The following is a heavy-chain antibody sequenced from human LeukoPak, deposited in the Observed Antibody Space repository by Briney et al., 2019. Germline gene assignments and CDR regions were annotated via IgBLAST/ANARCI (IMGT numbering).Heavy chain of an antibody. J-gene: IGHJ1*01. V-gene: IGHV4-59*12. CDR2: IYYSGST. CDR1: GGSISSYY. CDR3: ARGLHLGWYKGSYFQH. Sequence: PSETLSLTCTVSGGSISSYYWSWIRQPPGKGLEWIGYIYYSGSTNYNPSLKSRVTISVDTSKNQFSLKLSSVTAADTAVYYCARGLHLGWYKGSYFQHWGQGTLVTVSS. D-gene: IGHD6-19*01.